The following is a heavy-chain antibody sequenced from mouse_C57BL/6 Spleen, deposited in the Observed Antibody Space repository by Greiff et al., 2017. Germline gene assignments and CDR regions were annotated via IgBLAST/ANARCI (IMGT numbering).Heavy chain of an antibody. J-gene: IGHJ1*03. Sequence: EVHLVESEGGLVQPGSSMKLSCTASGFTFSDYYMAWVRQVPEKGLEWVANINYDGSSTYYLDSLKSRFIISRDNAKNILYLQMSSLKSEDTATYYCAREGTGTRYFDVWGTGTTVTVSS. CDR2: INYDGSST. D-gene: IGHD4-1*01. CDR3: AREGTGTRYFDV. V-gene: IGHV5-16*01. CDR1: GFTFSDYY.